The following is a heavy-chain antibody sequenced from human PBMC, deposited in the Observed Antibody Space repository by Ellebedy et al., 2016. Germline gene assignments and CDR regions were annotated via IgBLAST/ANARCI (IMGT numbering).Heavy chain of an antibody. CDR1: GFTFSNAW. CDR3: TTDPLEWELLYFQH. CDR2: IKSKTDGGTT. D-gene: IGHD1-26*01. Sequence: GESLKISCAASGFTFSNAWMSWVRQAPGKGLEWVGRIKSKTDGGTTDYAAPVKGRFTISRDDSKNTLYLQMNSLKTEDTAVYYCTTDPLEWELLYFQHWGQGTLVTVSS. V-gene: IGHV3-15*01. J-gene: IGHJ1*01.